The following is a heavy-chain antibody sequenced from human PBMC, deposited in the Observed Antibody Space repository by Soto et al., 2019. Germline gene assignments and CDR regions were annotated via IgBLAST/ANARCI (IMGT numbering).Heavy chain of an antibody. D-gene: IGHD1-1*01. CDR3: AKDMVHCPGNRCARYFEQ. V-gene: IGHV3-23*01. CDR1: KFTFSTYA. CDR2: ISGSGDNT. J-gene: IGHJ4*02. Sequence: EVQLLESGGGLVQRGGSLRLSCAASKFTFSTYAMTWVRQAPGKGLEWVSDISGSGDNTYYADSVKGRFTISRDNSKSTLYLQMNSPRAEATAVYYCAKDMVHCPGNRCARYFEQWGRGTLVTVSS.